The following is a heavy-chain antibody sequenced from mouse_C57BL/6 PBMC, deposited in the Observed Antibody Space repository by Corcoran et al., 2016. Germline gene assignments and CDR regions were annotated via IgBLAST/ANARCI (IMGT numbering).Heavy chain of an antibody. J-gene: IGHJ1*03. V-gene: IGHV3-6*01. Sequence: DVQLQESGPGLVKPSQSLSFTCSVTGYSITSGSYWNGIRQFPGNKLEWMGYISYDGSNNYNPSLKNRISITRDTSKNQFFLKLNSVTTEDTATYYCARDRGFWYVDVWGTGTTVTVSS. CDR1: GYSITSGSY. CDR2: ISYDGSN. CDR3: ARDRGFWYVDV.